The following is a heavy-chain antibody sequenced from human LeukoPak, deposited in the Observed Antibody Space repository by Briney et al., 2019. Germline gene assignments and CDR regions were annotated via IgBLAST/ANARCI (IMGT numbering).Heavy chain of an antibody. CDR3: ARDDYSNWFDP. J-gene: IGHJ5*02. CDR1: GLTFSSYS. CDR2: ISSSSSTI. V-gene: IGHV3-48*01. D-gene: IGHD4-11*01. Sequence: GGSLRLSCAASGLTFSSYSMNWVRQAPGKGLEWVSYISSSSSTIYYADSVKGRFTISRDNAKNSLYLQMNSLRAEDTAVYYCARDDYSNWFDPWGQGTLVTVSS.